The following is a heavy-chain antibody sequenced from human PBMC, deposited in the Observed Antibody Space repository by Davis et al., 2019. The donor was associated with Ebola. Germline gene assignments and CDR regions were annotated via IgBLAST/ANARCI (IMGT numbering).Heavy chain of an antibody. V-gene: IGHV4-4*02. Sequence: SETLSLTCAVSGDSISSGNWWTWVRQPPGKGLEWIGEINHSGSTNYNPSLKSRVTISVDTSKNQFSLKLSSVTAADTAVYYCASPKKWERRHFQHWGQGTLVTVSS. CDR2: INHSGST. J-gene: IGHJ1*01. D-gene: IGHD1-26*01. CDR1: GDSISSGNW. CDR3: ASPKKWERRHFQH.